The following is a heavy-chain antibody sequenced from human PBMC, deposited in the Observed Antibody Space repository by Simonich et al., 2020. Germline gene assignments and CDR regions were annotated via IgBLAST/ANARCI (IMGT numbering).Heavy chain of an antibody. J-gene: IGHJ4*02. Sequence: QVQLQESGPGLVKPSETLSLTCTVSGASISSYYWCWIRQPPGKGLEWIGYIYYSRSTNYNPSLKSRVTISVDTSKNQFSLKLSSVTAADTAVYYCARGGLYFDYWGQGTLVTVSS. D-gene: IGHD2-15*01. CDR2: IYYSRST. V-gene: IGHV4-59*01. CDR1: GASISSYY. CDR3: ARGGLYFDY.